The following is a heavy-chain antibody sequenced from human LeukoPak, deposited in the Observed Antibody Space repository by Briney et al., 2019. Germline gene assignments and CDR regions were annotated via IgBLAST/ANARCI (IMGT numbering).Heavy chain of an antibody. J-gene: IGHJ4*02. CDR1: GFTFSHFW. D-gene: IGHD4-23*01. V-gene: IGHV3-15*07. CDR3: TTDDPVVTTGN. Sequence: GGSLRLSCAASGFTFSHFWMNWVRQAPGKGLEWVGRIKSKTDGGTTDYAAPVKGRFTISRDDSKNTLYLQMNSLKTEDTAVYYCTTDDPVVTTGNWGQGTLVTVSS. CDR2: IKSKTDGGTT.